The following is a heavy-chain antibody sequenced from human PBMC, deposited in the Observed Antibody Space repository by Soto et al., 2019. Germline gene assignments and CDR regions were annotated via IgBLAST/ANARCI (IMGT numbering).Heavy chain of an antibody. CDR2: INPGGGRT. Sequence: ASVKVSCKASGYIFSSHCIYWVRQAPGQGLQWMGIINPGGGRTSYAQKFQGRVTMTRDMSTSTVYMELTSLRYEDTAVYYCARDVSGPGASYVMDVWGQGTTVT. CDR1: GYIFSSHC. CDR3: ARDVSGPGASYVMDV. V-gene: IGHV1-46*01. J-gene: IGHJ6*02. D-gene: IGHD2-2*01.